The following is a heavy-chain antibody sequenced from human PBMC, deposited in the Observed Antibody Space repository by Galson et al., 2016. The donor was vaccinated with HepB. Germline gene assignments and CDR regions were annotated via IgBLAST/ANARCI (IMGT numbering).Heavy chain of an antibody. Sequence: ETLSLTCTVSGGSINSYYWSWIRQTPGKGLEWIGYVYYSGSTNYNPSLQSRVTISLDTPKNQFSLKLSSLTAADTAVYYCARDQGGIVAGRNYYGMDVWGQGTTVIVSS. D-gene: IGHD1-26*01. CDR3: ARDQGGIVAGRNYYGMDV. V-gene: IGHV4-59*01. CDR1: GGSINSYY. J-gene: IGHJ6*02. CDR2: VYYSGST.